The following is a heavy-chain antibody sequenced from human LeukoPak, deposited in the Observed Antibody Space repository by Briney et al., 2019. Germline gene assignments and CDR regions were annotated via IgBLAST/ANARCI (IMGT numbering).Heavy chain of an antibody. V-gene: IGHV3-23*01. J-gene: IGHJ4*02. CDR3: AKLWTGPFDY. CDR1: GFTFSSYA. Sequence: VGSLRLSCVASGFTFSSYAMSWVRQAPGKGLEWVSAITGSGDSRYYTDSVKGRFTISRDNSKNTLYLQMNSLRAEDTALYYCAKLWTGPFDYWGQGTLVTVSS. CDR2: ITGSGDSR. D-gene: IGHD3/OR15-3a*01.